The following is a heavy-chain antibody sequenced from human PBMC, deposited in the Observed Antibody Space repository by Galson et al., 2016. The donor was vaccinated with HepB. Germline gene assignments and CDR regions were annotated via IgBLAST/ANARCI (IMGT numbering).Heavy chain of an antibody. J-gene: IGHJ4*02. D-gene: IGHD3-16*02. Sequence: SLRLSCAASGFTFSTYAMHWVRQAPGKGLEWVAVISYDGSHKHYRDSVKGRFTISRDNSKNTLYLQMNSLRVEDTAVYYCAKDYVGGSYLLTRFDYWGQGTLVTVSS. CDR2: ISYDGSHK. V-gene: IGHV3-30-3*02. CDR3: AKDYVGGSYLLTRFDY. CDR1: GFTFSTYA.